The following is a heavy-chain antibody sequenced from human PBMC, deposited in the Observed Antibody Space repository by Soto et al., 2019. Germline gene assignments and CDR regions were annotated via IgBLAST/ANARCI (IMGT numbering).Heavy chain of an antibody. CDR3: ARLQVAYCGGDCFYGMDV. D-gene: IGHD2-21*01. CDR1: GGSISSSSYY. CDR2: IYYSGST. J-gene: IGHJ6*02. V-gene: IGHV4-39*01. Sequence: SETLSLTCTVSGGSISSSSYYWGWIRQPPGKGLEWIGSIYYSGSTYYNPSLKSRVTISVDTSKNQFSLKLSSVTAADTAVYYCARLQVAYCGGDCFYGMDVWGQGTTVTVSS.